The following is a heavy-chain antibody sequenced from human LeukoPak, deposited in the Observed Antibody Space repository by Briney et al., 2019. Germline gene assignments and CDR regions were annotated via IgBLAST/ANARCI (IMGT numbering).Heavy chain of an antibody. D-gene: IGHD5-24*01. J-gene: IGHJ4*02. CDR3: ARIRRGDGYNWEFDY. Sequence: SGPALVKPPQTLTLTCTFSGFSLSTSGMCVSWIRQPPGKALEWLALIDWDDDKYYSTSLKTRLTISKDTSKNQVVLTMTNMDPVDTATYYCARIRRGDGYNWEFDYWGQGTLVTVSS. V-gene: IGHV2-70*01. CDR1: GFSLSTSGMC. CDR2: IDWDDDK.